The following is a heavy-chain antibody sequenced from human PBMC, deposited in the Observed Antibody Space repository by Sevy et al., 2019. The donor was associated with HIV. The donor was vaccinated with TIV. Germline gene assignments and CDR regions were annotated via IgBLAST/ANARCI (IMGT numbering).Heavy chain of an antibody. J-gene: IGHJ5*02. Sequence: ASVKVSCKASGYTFTSYGISWVRQAPGQGLEWMGWISAYNGNTNYEQQLQGRVTMNTDTSTSKAYMERGSLRSDDTAVYYCAGDRYCSSTSCRRGWFDPWGQGTLVTVSS. D-gene: IGHD2-2*01. CDR2: ISAYNGNT. CDR3: AGDRYCSSTSCRRGWFDP. CDR1: GYTFTSYG. V-gene: IGHV1-18*01.